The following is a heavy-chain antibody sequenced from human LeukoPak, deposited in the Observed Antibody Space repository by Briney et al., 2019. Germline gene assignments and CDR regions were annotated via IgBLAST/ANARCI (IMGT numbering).Heavy chain of an antibody. J-gene: IGHJ3*02. CDR1: GGSISSYY. Sequence: SETLSLTCTVSGGSISSYYWSWIRQPPGKGLEWIGYIYTSGSTNYNPSLKSRVTISVDTSKNQFSLKLSSVTAADTAVYYCARVAHEGKDFWSGYYTHTNNDAFDIWGQGTMVTVSS. CDR2: IYTSGST. CDR3: ARVAHEGKDFWSGYYTHTNNDAFDI. V-gene: IGHV4-4*09. D-gene: IGHD3-3*01.